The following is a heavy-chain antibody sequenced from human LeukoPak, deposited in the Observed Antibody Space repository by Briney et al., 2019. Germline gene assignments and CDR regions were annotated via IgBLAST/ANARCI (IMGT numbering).Heavy chain of an antibody. Sequence: GGSLRLSCAASGFTFSSYGMHWVRQALGKGLEWLAAIWYDGSNKYYADSVKGRFTISRDNSKNTLYLQMNSLRAEDTAVYYCATVTSGLTYFDYWGQGTLVTVSS. D-gene: IGHD3-10*01. CDR3: ATVTSGLTYFDY. CDR1: GFTFSSYG. J-gene: IGHJ4*02. V-gene: IGHV3-33*01. CDR2: IWYDGSNK.